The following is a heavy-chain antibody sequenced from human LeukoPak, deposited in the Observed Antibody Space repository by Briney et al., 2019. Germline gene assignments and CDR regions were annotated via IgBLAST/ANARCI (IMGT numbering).Heavy chain of an antibody. J-gene: IGHJ6*02. D-gene: IGHD3-16*01. CDR2: ISGGGVTT. CDR3: ARNQQLGGHSYYYYGMDV. V-gene: IGHV3-23*01. Sequence: GGSLRLSCVGSGFTSIAYALAWARQAPGKGLEWVSGISGGGVTTYYADSVKGRFTISRDNSKNTLYLQMNSLRADDTAIYYCARNQQLGGHSYYYYGMDVWGQGTTVTVSS. CDR1: GFTSIAYA.